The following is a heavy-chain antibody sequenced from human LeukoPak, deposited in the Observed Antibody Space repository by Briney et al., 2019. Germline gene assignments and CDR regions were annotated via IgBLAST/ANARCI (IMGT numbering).Heavy chain of an antibody. V-gene: IGHV3-23*01. CDR1: EFTFGDYA. J-gene: IGHJ5*01. CDR3: ARNSPRQCGGNTSYDS. CDR2: ISNSGAGT. D-gene: IGHD2-15*01. Sequence: GGSLRPSSAASEFTFGDYARNWVRHPPGKGLGWVSIISNSGAGTNYAHSGRGRFTSSRDKYKNTLYLQTSSPRAEETAVCAGARNSPRQCGGNTSYDSWGQGTLGTASS.